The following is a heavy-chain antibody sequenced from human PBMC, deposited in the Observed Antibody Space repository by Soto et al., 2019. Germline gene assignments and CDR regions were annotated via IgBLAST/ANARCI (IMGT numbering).Heavy chain of an antibody. J-gene: IGHJ6*02. CDR3: SHRRGMIMDV. CDR1: GFSLITGGVS. CDR2: ISGDDEK. D-gene: IGHD3-16*01. V-gene: IGHV2-5*02. Sequence: QITLKESGPPQVKPTQTLTLTCTFSGFSLITGGVSVAWIRQPPGKALEWLALISGDDEKRYSPSLSSRLTITKDTTKNQVVFTMTNMDPLDTATYYCSHRRGMIMDVWGQGTTFTVSS.